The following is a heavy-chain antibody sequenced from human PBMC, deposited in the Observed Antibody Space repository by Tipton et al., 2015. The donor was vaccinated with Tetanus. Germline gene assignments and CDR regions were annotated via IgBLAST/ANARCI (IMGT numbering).Heavy chain of an antibody. CDR1: GGSINNYY. CDR2: VYYSGST. CDR3: ARSGYYSRAYYHYRMDV. Sequence: TLSLTCTASGGSINNYYWSWIRQPPGKGLEWIGYVYYSGSTNYNPSLKSRVTISVDTSKNQFSLNLSSVTAADTAVYYCARSGYYSRAYYHYRMDVWGQGTTVSVSS. V-gene: IGHV4-59*12. D-gene: IGHD3-9*01. J-gene: IGHJ6*02.